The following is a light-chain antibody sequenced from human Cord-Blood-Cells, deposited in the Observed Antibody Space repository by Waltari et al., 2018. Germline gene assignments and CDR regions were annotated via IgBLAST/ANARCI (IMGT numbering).Light chain of an antibody. CDR2: EGS. CDR1: SSDVGSYNL. Sequence: QSALTQPASVSWSPGQSITISCTGTSSDVGSYNLVSWYQQHPGKAPKLMIYEGSKRPSGVSNRFSGSKSGNTASLTISGRQAEDEADYYCCSYAGSSTYVFGTGTKVTVL. CDR3: CSYAGSSTYV. V-gene: IGLV2-23*01. J-gene: IGLJ1*01.